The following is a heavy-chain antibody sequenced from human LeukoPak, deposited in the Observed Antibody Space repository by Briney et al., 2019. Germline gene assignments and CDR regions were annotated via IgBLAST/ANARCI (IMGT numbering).Heavy chain of an antibody. CDR1: GYTFTAYY. CDR3: ARVLDYVWGSYRPFNY. J-gene: IGHJ4*02. Sequence: ASVKVSCKASGYTFTAYYMHWVRQAPGQGLEWMGWINPNSGGTNYAQKFQGRVTMTRDTSISTAYMELSRLRSDDTAVYYCARVLDYVWGSYRPFNYWGQGTLVTVSS. CDR2: INPNSGGT. D-gene: IGHD3-16*02. V-gene: IGHV1-2*02.